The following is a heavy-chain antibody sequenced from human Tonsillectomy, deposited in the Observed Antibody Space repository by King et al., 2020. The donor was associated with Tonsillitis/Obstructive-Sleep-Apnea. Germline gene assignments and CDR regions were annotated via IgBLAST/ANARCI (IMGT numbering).Heavy chain of an antibody. Sequence: QLQESGPGLVKPSETLSLTCTVSGGSISSSSYYWGWIRQPPGKGLEWIGSIYYSGSTYYNPSLKSRVTISVDTSKNQFSLKLSSVTAADTAVYYCAHERGPGVGRRAPGTPGPPFDYWGQGTLVTVSS. D-gene: IGHD1-1*01. CDR1: GGSISSSSYY. J-gene: IGHJ4*02. V-gene: IGHV4-39*01. CDR2: IYYSGST. CDR3: AHERGPGVGRRAPGTPGPPFDY.